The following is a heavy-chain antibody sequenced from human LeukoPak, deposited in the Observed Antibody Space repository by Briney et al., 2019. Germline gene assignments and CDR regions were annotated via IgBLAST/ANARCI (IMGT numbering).Heavy chain of an antibody. Sequence: ASVKVSCKASGGTFSSYAISWVRQAPGQGLEWMGGIIPIFGTANYAQKFQGRVTITADESTSTAYMELNSLRAEDTAVYYCATNGGVTMILVVHTEGQFLQHWGQGTLVTVSS. J-gene: IGHJ1*01. CDR2: IIPIFGTA. CDR3: ATNGGVTMILVVHTEGQFLQH. D-gene: IGHD3-22*01. CDR1: GGTFSSYA. V-gene: IGHV1-69*13.